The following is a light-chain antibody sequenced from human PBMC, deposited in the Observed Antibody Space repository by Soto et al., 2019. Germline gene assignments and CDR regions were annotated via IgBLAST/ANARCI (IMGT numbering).Light chain of an antibody. CDR1: QSVSSNY. Sequence: EIVLTQSPGTLFLSPGERATLSCRASQSVSSNYLVWYQQKPGQAPRLLIYGASNRATGIPDRFSGSGSGTEFTLTISRLEPEDFAVYYCHQYGSSWTFGQGTKVEVK. CDR2: GAS. J-gene: IGKJ1*01. V-gene: IGKV3-20*01. CDR3: HQYGSSWT.